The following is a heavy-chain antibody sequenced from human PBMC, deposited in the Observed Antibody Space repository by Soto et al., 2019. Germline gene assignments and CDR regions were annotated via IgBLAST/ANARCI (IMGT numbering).Heavy chain of an antibody. Sequence: SETLSLTCTVSGDSISSYYWSWIRQPPGKGLEWIGYMYYSGSTNYNPSLKSRVTISIDTSKNQFSLKLSSVTAADTAVYYCAGLSRSGWPNFDYWGQGTLVNVSS. D-gene: IGHD6-19*01. CDR3: AGLSRSGWPNFDY. CDR2: MYYSGST. CDR1: GDSISSYY. V-gene: IGHV4-59*08. J-gene: IGHJ4*02.